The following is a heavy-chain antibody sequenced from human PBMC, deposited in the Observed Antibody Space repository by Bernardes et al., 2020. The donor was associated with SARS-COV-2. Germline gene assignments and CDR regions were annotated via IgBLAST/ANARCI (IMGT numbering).Heavy chain of an antibody. Sequence: ASVKVSCKASGYTFTSYYMHWVRQAPGQGLEWMGIINPSGGSTSYAQKFQGRVTMTRDTSTSTVYMELSSLRSEDTAVYYCARGEEGSGSYPYYGMDVWGQGTTVTVSS. V-gene: IGHV1-46*01. CDR3: ARGEEGSGSYPYYGMDV. J-gene: IGHJ6*02. CDR1: GYTFTSYY. D-gene: IGHD3-10*01. CDR2: INPSGGST.